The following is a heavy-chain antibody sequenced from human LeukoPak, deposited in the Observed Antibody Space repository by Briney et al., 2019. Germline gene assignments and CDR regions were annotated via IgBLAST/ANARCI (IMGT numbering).Heavy chain of an antibody. CDR1: GYTFTSYG. Sequence: VASVKVSCKASGYTFTSYGISWVRQAPGQGLEWMGWISAYNGNTNYAQKLQGRVTMTTDTSTSTAYMELRSLRSDDPAVYNCARGRVTLAAAGTRNWFDPWGQGTLVTVSS. CDR2: ISAYNGNT. J-gene: IGHJ5*02. CDR3: ARGRVTLAAAGTRNWFDP. V-gene: IGHV1-18*04. D-gene: IGHD6-13*01.